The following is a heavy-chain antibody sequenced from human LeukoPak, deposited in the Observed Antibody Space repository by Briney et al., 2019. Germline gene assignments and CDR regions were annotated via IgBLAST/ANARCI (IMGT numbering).Heavy chain of an antibody. Sequence: SVKVSCKASGGTFSSYAISWLRQAPGQGLEWMGGIIPIFGTANYAQKFQGRVTITADKSTSTAYMELSSLRSEDTAVYYCARDGDQVRGAEYYYYGMDVWGKGTTVTVSS. J-gene: IGHJ6*04. CDR2: IIPIFGTA. CDR3: ARDGDQVRGAEYYYYGMDV. CDR1: GGTFSSYA. V-gene: IGHV1-69*06. D-gene: IGHD3-10*01.